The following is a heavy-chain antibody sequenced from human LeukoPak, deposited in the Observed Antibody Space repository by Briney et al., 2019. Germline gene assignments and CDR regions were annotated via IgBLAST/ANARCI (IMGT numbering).Heavy chain of an antibody. J-gene: IGHJ4*02. CDR1: GFTFSDSY. D-gene: IGHD6-6*01. Sequence: GGSLRLSCAASGFTFSDSYMSWIRQAPGKGLEWVSYISSSGSYTNYADSVKGRFNISRDNAKNSLYLQMNSLRADDTAVYYCARDLASTSYSSLEVDNWGQGTLVTVSS. CDR2: ISSSGSYT. V-gene: IGHV3-11*05. CDR3: ARDLASTSYSSLEVDN.